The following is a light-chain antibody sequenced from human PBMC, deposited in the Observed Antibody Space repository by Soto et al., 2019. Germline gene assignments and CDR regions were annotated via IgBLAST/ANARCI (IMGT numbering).Light chain of an antibody. V-gene: IGKV3-20*01. CDR1: QSVGNSY. CDR3: HQYANAPLT. CDR2: HAS. J-gene: IGKJ4*01. Sequence: EIVLTQSPGTLSLSPGERATLSYRASQSVGNSYLAWYQQKFGQPPRLLIYHASSRATGVPDRFSGSGSGADFTLTISRLEPEDFAVYYCHQYANAPLTFGGGTKVEIK.